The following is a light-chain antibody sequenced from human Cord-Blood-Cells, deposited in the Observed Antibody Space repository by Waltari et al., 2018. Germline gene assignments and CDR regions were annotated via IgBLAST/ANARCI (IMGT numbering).Light chain of an antibody. CDR2: DVS. CDR1: SSAVGGDDH. J-gene: IGLJ1*01. V-gene: IGLV2-14*03. CDR3: SSYTSSSTYV. Sequence: QSALTQPASVSGSPGQSITISRTETSSAVGGDDHASWYQQHPGKAPNLMIYDVSNRPSGVSNRFSGSKSGNTASLTISGLQAEDEADYYCSSYTSSSTYVFGTGTKVTVL.